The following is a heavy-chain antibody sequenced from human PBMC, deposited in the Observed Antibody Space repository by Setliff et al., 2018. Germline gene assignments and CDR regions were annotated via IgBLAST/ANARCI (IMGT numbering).Heavy chain of an antibody. CDR1: GFTFSDYA. CDR3: ASPPIRQYNYYMDV. Sequence: GGSLRLSCAASGFTFSDYAMSWVRQAPGKGLEWVSTISGSAGSIHLADSVKGRFTISRDNSKNTLFLQMSSLRAADTAVYYCASPPIRQYNYYMDVWGKGTTVTVSS. V-gene: IGHV3-23*01. CDR2: ISGSAGSI. D-gene: IGHD1-20*01. J-gene: IGHJ6*04.